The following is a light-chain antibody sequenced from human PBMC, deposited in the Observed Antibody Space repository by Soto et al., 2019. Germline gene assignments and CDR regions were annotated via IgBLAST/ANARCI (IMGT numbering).Light chain of an antibody. CDR1: QRINQW. J-gene: IGKJ5*01. CDR2: AAS. CDR3: QQANSFPLT. V-gene: IGKV1-12*01. Sequence: IPMTQSPSSVSSSLGDRVTITCGASQRINQWLAWYQQKPGKAPNLLSYAASTLQSGVPSRFSGSGSGTDFTLTISSLKTEDFATYDCQQANSFPLTFGQGTRLEIK.